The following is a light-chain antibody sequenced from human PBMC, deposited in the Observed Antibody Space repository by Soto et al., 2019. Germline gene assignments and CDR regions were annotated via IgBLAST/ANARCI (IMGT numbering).Light chain of an antibody. V-gene: IGKV3-20*01. CDR2: AAS. CDR3: QHYVSSPLT. CDR1: QIXSGTY. J-gene: IGKJ4*01. Sequence: DIVLTQSPDTLSLXXXXXXXLXCRASQIXSGTYLAWYQQKLGQSPRLLIYAASTRATGVPDRFSGSGSGTDFTLTISRLEPEDFAVYYCQHYVSSPLTFGGGTKVEIK.